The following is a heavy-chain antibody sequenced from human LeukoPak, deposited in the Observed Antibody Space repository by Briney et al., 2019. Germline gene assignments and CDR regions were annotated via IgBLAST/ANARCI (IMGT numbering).Heavy chain of an antibody. CDR2: ISGSGGST. D-gene: IGHD2-21*01. CDR3: TTDYGSSISSYYYYGMDV. J-gene: IGHJ6*02. Sequence: GGSLRLSCAASGFTFSSYAMSWVRQAPGKGLEWVSAISGSGGSTYYADSVKGRFTISRDNSKNTLYLQMNSLKTEDTAVYYCTTDYGSSISSYYYYGMDVWGQGTTVTVSS. CDR1: GFTFSSYA. V-gene: IGHV3-23*01.